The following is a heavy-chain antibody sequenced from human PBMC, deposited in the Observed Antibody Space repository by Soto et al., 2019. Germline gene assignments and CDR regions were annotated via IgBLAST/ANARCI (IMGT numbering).Heavy chain of an antibody. V-gene: IGHV1-69*13. J-gene: IGHJ6*02. Sequence: ASVKVSCKASGGTFSSYAISWVRQAPGQGLEWMGGIIPIFGTANYAQKFQGRVTITADESASTAYMELSSLRSEDTAVYYCALVATITGYYGMDVWGQGTTVTVSS. D-gene: IGHD5-12*01. CDR3: ALVATITGYYGMDV. CDR1: GGTFSSYA. CDR2: IIPIFGTA.